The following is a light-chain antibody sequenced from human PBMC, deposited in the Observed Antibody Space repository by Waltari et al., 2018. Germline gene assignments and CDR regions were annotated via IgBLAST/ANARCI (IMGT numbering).Light chain of an antibody. CDR1: QAISSW. Sequence: DIQMTQSPSSVSASVGDRVTITCRASQAISSWLAWYQQKPGKAPKLLIYAASSLQSGVPSRFSGSGFGTDFTLTISSLQPEDFATYFCQQFDTFTLTFGQGTRLEIK. CDR2: AAS. V-gene: IGKV1-12*01. J-gene: IGKJ5*01. CDR3: QQFDTFTLT.